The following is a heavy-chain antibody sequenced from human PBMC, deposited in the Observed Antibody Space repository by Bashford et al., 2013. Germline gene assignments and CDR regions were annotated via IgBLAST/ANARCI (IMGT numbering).Heavy chain of an antibody. CDR2: ISYDGSNK. CDR3: ARERIVVVPAAIRVYFDY. Sequence: GGSLRLSCAASGFTFSSYAMHWVRQAPGKGLEWVAVISYDGSNKYYADSVKGRFTISRDNSKNTLYLQMNSLRAEDTAVYYCARERIVVVPAAIRVYFDYWGQGTLVTVSS. D-gene: IGHD2-2*01. J-gene: IGHJ4*02. CDR1: GFTFSSYA. V-gene: IGHV3-30-3*01.